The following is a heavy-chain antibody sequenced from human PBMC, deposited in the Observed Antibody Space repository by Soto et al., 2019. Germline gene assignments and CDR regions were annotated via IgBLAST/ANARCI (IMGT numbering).Heavy chain of an antibody. CDR2: INPNSGGT. CDR3: ARDPTKWLPHNWFDP. V-gene: IGHV1-2*02. J-gene: IGHJ5*02. Sequence: ASVKVSCKASGYTFTGYYMHWVRQAPGQGLEWMGWINPNSGGTNYAQKFQGRVTMTRDTSVSTAYMELSRLRSDDTAVYYCARDPTKWLPHNWFDPWGEGTLVTVSS. CDR1: GYTFTGYY. D-gene: IGHD3-22*01.